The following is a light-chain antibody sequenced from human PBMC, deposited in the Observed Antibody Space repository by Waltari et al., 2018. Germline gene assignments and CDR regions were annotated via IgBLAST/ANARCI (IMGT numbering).Light chain of an antibody. V-gene: IGKV1-12*01. CDR1: EDVSTW. CDR3: QQSNTFPLT. Sequence: DIQMTQSPSSVSAYVGDRVTITCRASEDVSTWLAWYQQKPGKVPQLLIFAASVLRTGVSSRFTGSGSGTDFTLTISSLEPEDFATYYCQQSNTFPLTFGGGTKVEIK. J-gene: IGKJ4*01. CDR2: AAS.